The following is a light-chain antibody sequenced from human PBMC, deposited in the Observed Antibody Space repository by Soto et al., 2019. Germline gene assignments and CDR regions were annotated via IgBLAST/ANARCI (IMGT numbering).Light chain of an antibody. CDR2: ENN. CDR3: QSLDDITVV. Sequence: NFMLTQPHSVSESPGKTVTIYCTRSSGSIASYYVEWYQQRPGSAPSAVIYENNQRPSGVPDRFSGSIDSSSNSASLTISGLRTADEADYFCQSLDDITVVFGGGTKLTVL. CDR1: SGSIASYY. J-gene: IGLJ2*01. V-gene: IGLV6-57*04.